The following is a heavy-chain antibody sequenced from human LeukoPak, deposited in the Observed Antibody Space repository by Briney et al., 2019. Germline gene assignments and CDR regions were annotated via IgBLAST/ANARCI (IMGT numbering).Heavy chain of an antibody. CDR3: ARGASRADY. CDR2: ISSSSSYI. Sequence: GGSLRLSCAASGFTFRSYNMNWVRQAPGKRPEWVSSISSSSSYIYYADSVKGRFTISRDNAKNSLYLQMNSLRAEDTALCYCARGASRADYWGQGTLVTVSS. V-gene: IGHV3-21*01. J-gene: IGHJ4*02. CDR1: GFTFRSYN.